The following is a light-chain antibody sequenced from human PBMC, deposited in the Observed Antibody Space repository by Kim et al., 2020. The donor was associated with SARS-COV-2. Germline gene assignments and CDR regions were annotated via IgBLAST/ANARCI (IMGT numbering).Light chain of an antibody. J-gene: IGLJ2*01. Sequence: GQKVTISCSGSSSNMGEKSVSWYQQRPGTAPKLLIFDNNKRPSGIPDRFSGSKSGTSATLDITGLQTGDEADYYCGTWDTSLSGVVFGGGTQLTVL. CDR3: GTWDTSLSGVV. CDR2: DNN. CDR1: SSNMGEKS. V-gene: IGLV1-51*01.